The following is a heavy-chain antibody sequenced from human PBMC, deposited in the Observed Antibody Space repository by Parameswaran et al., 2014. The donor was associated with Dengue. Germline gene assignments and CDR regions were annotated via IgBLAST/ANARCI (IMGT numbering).Heavy chain of an antibody. CDR2: ISSSSSTI. Sequence: VRQMPGKGLEWVSYISSSSSTIYYADSVKGRFTISRDNAKNSLYLQMNSLRAEDTAVYYCARDRPHDAFDIWGQGTMVTVSS. V-gene: IGHV3-48*01. D-gene: IGHD6-6*01. CDR3: ARDRPHDAFDI. J-gene: IGHJ3*02.